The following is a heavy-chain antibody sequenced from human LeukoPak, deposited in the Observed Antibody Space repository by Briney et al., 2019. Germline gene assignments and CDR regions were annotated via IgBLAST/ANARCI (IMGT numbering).Heavy chain of an antibody. D-gene: IGHD1-26*01. J-gene: IGHJ3*02. CDR3: ARSIWELLPDAFDI. CDR1: GFTFSSYW. CDR2: IKQDGSEK. V-gene: IGHV3-7*01. Sequence: GGSLTLSCAASGFTFSSYWMSWVRQAPGKGLEWVANIKQDGSEKYYVDSVKGRFTISRDNAKNSLYLQMNSLRAEDTAVYYCARSIWELLPDAFDIWGQGTMVTVSS.